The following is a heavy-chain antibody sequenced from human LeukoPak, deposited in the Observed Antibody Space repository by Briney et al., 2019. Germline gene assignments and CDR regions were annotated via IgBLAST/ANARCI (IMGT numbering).Heavy chain of an antibody. CDR3: ARHSGWYNYYSDY. D-gene: IGHD6-19*01. J-gene: IGHJ4*02. Sequence: SETLSLTCTVSGGSISSSSYYWGWIRQPPGKGLEWIGSIYYSGSTYYNPSLKSRVTISVDTSKNQFSLKLSSVTAADTAVYYCARHSGWYNYYSDYWGQGTLVTVSS. V-gene: IGHV4-39*01. CDR1: GGSISSSSYY. CDR2: IYYSGST.